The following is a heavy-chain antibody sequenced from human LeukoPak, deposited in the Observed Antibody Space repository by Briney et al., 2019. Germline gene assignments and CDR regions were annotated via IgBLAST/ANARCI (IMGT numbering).Heavy chain of an antibody. CDR1: GYTFTSYD. CDR3: ARLDSSSSGRGFDY. D-gene: IGHD6-6*01. Sequence: VASVKVSCKASGYTFTSYDINWVRRATGQGLEWMRWMNPNSGNTGYAQKFQGRVTMTRNTSISTAYMELSSLRSEDTAVYYCARLDSSSSGRGFDYWGQGTPVTVSS. V-gene: IGHV1-8*01. J-gene: IGHJ4*02. CDR2: MNPNSGNT.